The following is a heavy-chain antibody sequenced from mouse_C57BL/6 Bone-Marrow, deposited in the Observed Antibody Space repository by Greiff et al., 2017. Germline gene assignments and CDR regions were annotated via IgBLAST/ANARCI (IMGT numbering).Heavy chain of an antibody. CDR2: MHPNGGSP. CDR1: GYTFTNYW. J-gene: IGHJ4*01. V-gene: IGHV1-64*01. D-gene: IGHD2-2*01. CDR3: ARSYAYDDYTMDY. Sequence: QVQLQQPGAELVKPGASVKLSCKASGYTFTNYWMHWVKQRPGQGLEWIGMMHPNGGSPDYNEKFTSEATLSVDKSSRTAYMELSSLTSEDSAVYYCARSYAYDDYTMDYWGQGTSVTVSS.